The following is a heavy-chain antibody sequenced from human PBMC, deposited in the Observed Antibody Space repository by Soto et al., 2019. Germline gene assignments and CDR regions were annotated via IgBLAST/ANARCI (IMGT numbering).Heavy chain of an antibody. CDR2: IWNDGSNS. D-gene: IGHD6-13*01. CDR3: ARRQISPPTRGAANARGAMDV. J-gene: IGHJ6*02. V-gene: IGHV3-33*01. Sequence: QVQLVESGGGVVQPGRSLRLSCAAPGFTFNNYGLHWVRQAPGKGLEWVAVIWNDGSNSYYANSVKGRFTISRDNSKNTLYLQMSSLRAEDTAVYYCARRQISPPTRGAANARGAMDVWGQGTTVTVSS. CDR1: GFTFNNYG.